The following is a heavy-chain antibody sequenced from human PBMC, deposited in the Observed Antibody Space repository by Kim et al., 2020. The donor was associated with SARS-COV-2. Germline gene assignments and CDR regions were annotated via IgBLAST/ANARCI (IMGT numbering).Heavy chain of an antibody. Sequence: GGSLRLSCAASGFTFDDYAMHWVRQAPGKGLEWVSGISWNSGSIGYADSVKGRFTISRDNAKNSLYLQMNSLRAEDTALYYCASSGWHYYFDYWGQGTLVTVSS. J-gene: IGHJ4*02. CDR2: ISWNSGSI. D-gene: IGHD6-19*01. CDR3: ASSGWHYYFDY. V-gene: IGHV3-9*01. CDR1: GFTFDDYA.